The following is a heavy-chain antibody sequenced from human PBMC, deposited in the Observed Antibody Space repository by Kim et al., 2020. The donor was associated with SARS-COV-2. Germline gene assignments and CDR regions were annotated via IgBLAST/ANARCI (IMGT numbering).Heavy chain of an antibody. Sequence: GGSLRLSCAASGFTFSSYEMNWVRQAPGKGLEWVSYISSSGSTIYYADSVKGRFTISRDNAKNSLYLQMNSLRAEDTAVYYCARDREQWLVGAFDIWGQGTMVTVSS. D-gene: IGHD6-19*01. V-gene: IGHV3-48*03. J-gene: IGHJ3*02. CDR3: ARDREQWLVGAFDI. CDR1: GFTFSSYE. CDR2: ISSSGSTI.